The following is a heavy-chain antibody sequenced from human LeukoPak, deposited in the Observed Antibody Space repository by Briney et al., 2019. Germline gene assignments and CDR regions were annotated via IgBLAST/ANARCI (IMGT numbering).Heavy chain of an antibody. CDR1: GFTFSRYW. CDR2: IRQDGSEK. V-gene: IGHV3-7*01. Sequence: PGGSLRLSCAASGFTFSRYWMSWVRQAPGKGLEWVANIRQDGSEKYYIDSVKGRFTISRDNAQNLLYLQMNSPRAEDTAVYYCAKMYDSGSFAFSWGQGTLVTVSS. D-gene: IGHD3-10*01. CDR3: AKMYDSGSFAFS. J-gene: IGHJ5*02.